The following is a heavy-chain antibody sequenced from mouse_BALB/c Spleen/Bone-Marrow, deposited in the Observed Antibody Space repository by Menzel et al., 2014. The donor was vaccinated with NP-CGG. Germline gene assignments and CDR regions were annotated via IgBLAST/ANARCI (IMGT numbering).Heavy chain of an antibody. J-gene: IGHJ4*01. CDR1: GFTFSDYY. Sequence: EVMLVESGGGLVQPGGSLKLSCAPSGFTFSDYYMNWVRQTPEKRLEWVAYISNGGGSTYYPDTVKGRFTISRDNAKNTLYLQMSRLKSEDTAMYYCARRTAYAMDYWGQGTSVTVSS. CDR3: ARRTAYAMDY. CDR2: ISNGGGST. D-gene: IGHD1-2*01. V-gene: IGHV5-12*01.